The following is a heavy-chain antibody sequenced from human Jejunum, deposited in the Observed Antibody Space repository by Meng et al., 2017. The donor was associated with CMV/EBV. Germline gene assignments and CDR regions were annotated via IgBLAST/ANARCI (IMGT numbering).Heavy chain of an antibody. CDR3: ARDSIASALDY. Sequence: AASGFSFVVSRMNWVRQAPGKGLEWLAYIDSFSSTMYYIDSIKGRFTISRDNAKNSLYLQMNSLSAEDTAVYYCARDSIASALDYWGQGVLVTVSS. J-gene: IGHJ4*02. D-gene: IGHD6-13*01. CDR1: GFSFVVSR. CDR2: IDSFSSTM. V-gene: IGHV3-48*01.